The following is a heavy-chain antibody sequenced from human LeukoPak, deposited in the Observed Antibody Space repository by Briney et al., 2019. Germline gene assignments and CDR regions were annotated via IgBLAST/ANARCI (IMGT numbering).Heavy chain of an antibody. Sequence: GGSLRLSCAASGFTFSSYSMNWVRQAPGKGLEWVSSISSSSSYIYYADSVKGRFTISRDNAKNSLYLQMNSLRAEDTAVYYCARDWASSSSPGGFDYWGQGTLVTVSS. D-gene: IGHD6-13*01. CDR2: ISSSSSYI. CDR1: GFTFSSYS. V-gene: IGHV3-21*01. CDR3: ARDWASSSSPGGFDY. J-gene: IGHJ4*02.